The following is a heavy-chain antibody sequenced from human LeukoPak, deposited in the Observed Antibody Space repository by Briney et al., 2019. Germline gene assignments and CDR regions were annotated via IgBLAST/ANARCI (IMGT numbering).Heavy chain of an antibody. D-gene: IGHD3-22*01. J-gene: IGHJ4*02. CDR3: ALFYYDSSGYSANFDY. V-gene: IGHV4-34*01. CDR2: INHSGSN. CDR1: GGSFSGYY. Sequence: SETLSLTCAVYGGSFSGYYWSWIRQPPGKGLEWIGEINHSGSNNYNPSLKSRVTISVDTSKNQFSLKLSSVTAADTAVYYCALFYYDSSGYSANFDYWGQGTLVTVSS.